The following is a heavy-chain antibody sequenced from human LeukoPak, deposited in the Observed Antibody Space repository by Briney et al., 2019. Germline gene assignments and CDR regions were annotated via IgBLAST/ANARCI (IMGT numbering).Heavy chain of an antibody. CDR3: ATRGDYYGSGSYPYGMDV. Sequence: GGSLRLSCAASGFTVSSNYMSWVRQAPGKGLEWGSVIYSGGSTYYADSVKSRFTISRDNSKNTLYLQMNSLSAEDTAEYYCATRGDYYGSGSYPYGMDVWGQGTTVTVSS. J-gene: IGHJ6*02. D-gene: IGHD3-10*01. CDR1: GFTVSSNY. V-gene: IGHV3-66*04. CDR2: IYSGGST.